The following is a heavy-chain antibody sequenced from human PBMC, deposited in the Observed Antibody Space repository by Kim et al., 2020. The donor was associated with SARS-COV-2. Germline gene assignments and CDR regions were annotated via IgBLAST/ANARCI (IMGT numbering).Heavy chain of an antibody. CDR3: AREGGYSSSWYALLDY. D-gene: IGHD6-13*01. CDR1: GGSISSGSYY. V-gene: IGHV4-61*02. CDR2: IYTSGST. Sequence: SETLSLTCTVSGGSISSGSYYWSWIRQPAGKGLEWIGRIYTSGSTNYNPSLKSRVTISVDTSKNQFSLKLSSVTAADTAVYYCAREGGYSSSWYALLDYWGQGTLVTVSS. J-gene: IGHJ4*02.